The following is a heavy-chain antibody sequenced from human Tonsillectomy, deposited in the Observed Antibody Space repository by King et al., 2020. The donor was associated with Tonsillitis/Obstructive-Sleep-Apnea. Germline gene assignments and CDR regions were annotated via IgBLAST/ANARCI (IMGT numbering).Heavy chain of an antibody. Sequence: VQLVESGGGLVQPGGSLRLSCAASGFTFSSYAVSWVRQAPGKGLEWVSAISGSGGSTYYADSVKGRFTISRDNSKNTLYLQMSSLRAEDTAVYYCAKAPSDTSMADYYYYMDVWGKGTTVTVSS. J-gene: IGHJ6*03. D-gene: IGHD5-18*01. CDR3: AKAPSDTSMADYYYYMDV. V-gene: IGHV3-23*04. CDR2: ISGSGGST. CDR1: GFTFSSYA.